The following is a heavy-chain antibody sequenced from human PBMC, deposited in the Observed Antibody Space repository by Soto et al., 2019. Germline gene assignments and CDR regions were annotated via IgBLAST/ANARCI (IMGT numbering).Heavy chain of an antibody. CDR1: GGSISSYY. J-gene: IGHJ5*02. CDR3: AREPGPMYSSSWDR. D-gene: IGHD6-13*01. Sequence: SETLSLTCTVSGGSISSYYWSWIWQPPGKGLEWIGFIYYSGSTNYNPSLKSRVTISVDTSKNQFSLKLSSVTAADTAVYYCAREPGPMYSSSWDRWGQGTLVTVSS. CDR2: IYYSGST. V-gene: IGHV4-59*01.